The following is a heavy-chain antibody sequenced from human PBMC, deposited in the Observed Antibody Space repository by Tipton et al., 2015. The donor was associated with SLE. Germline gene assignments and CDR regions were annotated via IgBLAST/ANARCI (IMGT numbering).Heavy chain of an antibody. CDR1: GYSISSGYY. Sequence: TLSLTCAVSGYSISSGYYWGWIRQPPGKGLEWIGSIYYSGSTYYNPSLKSRVTISVDTSKNQFSLKLSSVTAADTAVYHCARLAEAAAFFDYWGQGTLVTVSS. V-gene: IGHV4-38-2*01. CDR2: IYYSGST. J-gene: IGHJ4*02. CDR3: ARLAEAAAFFDY. D-gene: IGHD6-13*01.